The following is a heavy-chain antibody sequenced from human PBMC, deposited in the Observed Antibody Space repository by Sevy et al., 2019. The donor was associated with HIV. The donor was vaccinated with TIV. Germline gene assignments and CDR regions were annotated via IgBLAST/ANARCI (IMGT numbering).Heavy chain of an antibody. J-gene: IGHJ4*02. CDR1: GFTFSNYA. D-gene: IGHD1-26*01. CDR2: ISDGGGST. Sequence: GGSLRLSCAASGFTFSNYAMTWVRQAPGKGLEWVSGISDGGGSTYYADSVKGRFTISRDNSRNTQYLQMNSLRVEDTAVYYCAKIVLRIVGTTTDSLDNWGQGTLVTVSS. V-gene: IGHV3-23*01. CDR3: AKIVLRIVGTTTDSLDN.